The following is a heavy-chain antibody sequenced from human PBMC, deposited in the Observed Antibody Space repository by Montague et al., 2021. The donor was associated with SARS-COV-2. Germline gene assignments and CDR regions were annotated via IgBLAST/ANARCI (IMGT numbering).Heavy chain of an antibody. CDR1: GGSLSSYY. V-gene: IGHV4-59*01. CDR2: VYYNGNT. Sequence: SETLSLTCNVSGGSLSSYYWSWIRQPPGKGLEWIGYVYYNGNTNYNPSLNSRIILSVDTSKNHFSLTLSSVTAADTAVYYCAGGNKRSHCFDYWGQGTLVTVSS. CDR3: AGGNKRSHCFDY. J-gene: IGHJ4*02. D-gene: IGHD1/OR15-1a*01.